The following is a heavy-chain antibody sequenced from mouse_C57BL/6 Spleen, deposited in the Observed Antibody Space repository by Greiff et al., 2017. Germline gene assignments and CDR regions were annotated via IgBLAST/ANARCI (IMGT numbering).Heavy chain of an antibody. D-gene: IGHD2-5*01. CDR2: INPNNGGT. CDR3: ASGTYSNYYFDY. Sequence: EVQLQQSGPELVKPGASVKISCKASGYTFTDYYMNWVKQSHGKSLEWIGDINPNNGGTSYNQKFKGKARLTVDKSFSTAYMGLRSLTSEDSAVYYGASGTYSNYYFDYWGQGTTLTVSS. V-gene: IGHV1-26*01. J-gene: IGHJ2*01. CDR1: GYTFTDYY.